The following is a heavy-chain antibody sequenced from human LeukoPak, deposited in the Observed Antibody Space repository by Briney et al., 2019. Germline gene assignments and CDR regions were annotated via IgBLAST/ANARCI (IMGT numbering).Heavy chain of an antibody. CDR1: GGSISSYY. Sequence: SETLSLTCTVSGGSISSYYWSWIRQPAGKGLEWIGRIYTSGSTNYNPSLKSRVTMSVDTSKNQFSLKLSSVTAADTAVYYCARDSEEHALLWFGELHYFDYWGQGTLVTVSS. V-gene: IGHV4-4*07. CDR3: ARDSEEHALLWFGELHYFDY. D-gene: IGHD3-10*01. CDR2: IYTSGST. J-gene: IGHJ4*02.